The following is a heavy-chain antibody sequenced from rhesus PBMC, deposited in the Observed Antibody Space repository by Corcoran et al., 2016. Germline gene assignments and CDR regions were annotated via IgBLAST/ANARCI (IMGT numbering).Heavy chain of an antibody. J-gene: IGHJ5-2*02. D-gene: IGHD6-31*01. CDR1: GYSISSGYY. V-gene: IGHV4-99*01. Sequence: QVQLQESGPGLVKPSETLSLTCAVSGYSISSGYYWGWIRQPPGKGLEWIGFSGGRSGSTYYNPSLNSRVTISKATAENQFSLKLSSVTAADTAVYYCARHSGLAAVDVWGRGVLVTVSS. CDR3: ARHSGLAAVDV. CDR2: SGGRSGST.